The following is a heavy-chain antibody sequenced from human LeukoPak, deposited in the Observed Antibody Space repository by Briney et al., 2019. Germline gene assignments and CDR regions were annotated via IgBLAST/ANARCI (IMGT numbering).Heavy chain of an antibody. J-gene: IGHJ5*01. CDR1: GFTFRSYS. Sequence: GGSLRLSCGASGFTFRSYSMSWVRQAPGKGLEWISYISTGGSTMYYADPVKGRFTIARDDAQNSLSLQMNSLRADDTAVYYCIKEAGYCSGGGCYRWFDSWGQGTLVTVSS. D-gene: IGHD2-15*01. V-gene: IGHV3-48*01. CDR2: ISTGGSTM. CDR3: IKEAGYCSGGGCYRWFDS.